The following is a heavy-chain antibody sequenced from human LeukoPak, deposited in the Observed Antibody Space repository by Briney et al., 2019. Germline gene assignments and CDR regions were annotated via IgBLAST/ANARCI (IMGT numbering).Heavy chain of an antibody. D-gene: IGHD4-17*01. CDR3: ARYGGGYYGIGYWYFDL. J-gene: IGHJ2*01. CDR2: INVNNGDT. CDR1: GYTFTSYY. Sequence: ASVKVSCKASGYTFTSYYMHWVRQAPGQGLEWMGWINVNNGDTRYAQKFQGRVTVTRDTSISTAYMEVSRLRSDDTAVYYCARYGGGYYGIGYWYFDLWGRGTLVTVSS. V-gene: IGHV1-2*02.